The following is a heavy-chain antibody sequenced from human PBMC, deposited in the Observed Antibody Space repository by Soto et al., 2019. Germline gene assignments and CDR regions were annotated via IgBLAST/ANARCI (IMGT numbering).Heavy chain of an antibody. CDR2: ITYDGSNK. CDR1: GFSFSSYG. D-gene: IGHD3-3*01. Sequence: QVQLVESGGGVVQPGRSLRLSCAAAGFSFSSYGMHWVRQAPGKGLEWVGVITYDGSNKFYADSIKGRFTISRENFKKMLYLQMNSLRTEDTAVYYCAKDWRVGLPGDAFDIWGQGTMVTVSS. V-gene: IGHV3-30*18. J-gene: IGHJ3*02. CDR3: AKDWRVGLPGDAFDI.